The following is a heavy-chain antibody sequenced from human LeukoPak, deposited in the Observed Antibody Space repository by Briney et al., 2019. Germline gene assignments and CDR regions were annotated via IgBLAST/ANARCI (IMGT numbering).Heavy chain of an antibody. Sequence: HPGRSLRLSCAASGFTLSSYEMNWVRQAPGKGLEWVSYISSSGSTKYYADSVKGRFTITRDNAKTSLYLQMNRLRAEATAFYYCARFADSRIDAFDFWGQGTMVTVSS. J-gene: IGHJ3*01. V-gene: IGHV3-48*03. CDR2: ISSSGSTK. CDR3: ARFADSRIDAFDF. CDR1: GFTLSSYE. D-gene: IGHD3-22*01.